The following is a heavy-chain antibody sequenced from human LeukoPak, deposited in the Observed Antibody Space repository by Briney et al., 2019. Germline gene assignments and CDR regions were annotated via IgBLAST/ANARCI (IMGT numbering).Heavy chain of an antibody. CDR2: INHSGST. J-gene: IGHJ5*02. V-gene: IGHV4-34*01. CDR1: GGSFSGYY. CDR3: ARKRVTMVRGGSGWFDP. D-gene: IGHD3-10*01. Sequence: SETLSLTCAVYGGSFSGYYWSWIRQPPGKGLEWIGEINHSGSTNYNPSPKSRVTISVDTSKNQFSLKLSSVTAADTAVYYCARKRVTMVRGGSGWFDPWGQGTLVTVSS.